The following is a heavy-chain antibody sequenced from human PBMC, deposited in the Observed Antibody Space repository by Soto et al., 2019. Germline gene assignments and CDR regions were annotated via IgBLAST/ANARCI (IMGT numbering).Heavy chain of an antibody. J-gene: IGHJ5*02. CDR3: TRENYDFWSGYSNWFDP. V-gene: IGHV3-49*03. Sequence: SLRLSCTASGFTFGDYAMSWFRQAPGKGLEWVGFIRSKAYGGTTEYAASVKGRFTISRDDSKSIAYLQMNSLKTEDTAVYYCTRENYDFWSGYSNWFDPWGQGTLVTVSS. D-gene: IGHD3-3*01. CDR2: IRSKAYGGTT. CDR1: GFTFGDYA.